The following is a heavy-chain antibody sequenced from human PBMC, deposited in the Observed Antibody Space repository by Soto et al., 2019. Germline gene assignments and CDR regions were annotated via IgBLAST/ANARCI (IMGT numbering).Heavy chain of an antibody. D-gene: IGHD1-7*01. CDR3: ARDGIGGTVFRDYLDY. J-gene: IGHJ4*02. CDR2: ILYDGSNK. V-gene: IGHV3-30-3*01. CDR1: GFTFSSYA. Sequence: GGSLRRSCAASGFTFSSYAMHYVRQASGKWMERVAVILYDGSNKYYADSVKGRFTISRDNSKNTLYLQMNSLRAEDTAVYYCARDGIGGTVFRDYLDYWGRGTVVTVSS.